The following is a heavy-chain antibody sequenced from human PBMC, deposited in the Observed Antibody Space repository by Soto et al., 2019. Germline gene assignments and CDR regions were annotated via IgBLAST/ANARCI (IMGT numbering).Heavy chain of an antibody. CDR1: GFTFSSYS. CDR3: ARDRNFGGVIVIQGAFDI. D-gene: IGHD3-16*02. CDR2: ISSSSSYI. V-gene: IGHV3-21*01. Sequence: GGSLRLSCAASGFTFSSYSMNWVRQAPGKGLEWVSSISSSSSYIYYADSVKGRFTISRDNAKNSLYLQMNSLRAEDTAVYYCARDRNFGGVIVIQGAFDIWGQGTMVTVSS. J-gene: IGHJ3*02.